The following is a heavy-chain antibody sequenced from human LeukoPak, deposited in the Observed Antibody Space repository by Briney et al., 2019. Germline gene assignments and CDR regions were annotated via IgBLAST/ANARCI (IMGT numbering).Heavy chain of an antibody. CDR2: IYHSGST. J-gene: IGHJ3*02. CDR1: GGSISSGGYY. Sequence: SETLSLTCTVSGGSISSGGYYWSWIRQPPGKGLEWIGDIYHSGSTYYNPSLKSRVTISVDRSKNQFSLKLSSVTAADTAVYYCARDIAVSAAGIRAFDIWGQGTMVTVSS. CDR3: ARDIAVSAAGIRAFDI. V-gene: IGHV4-30-2*01. D-gene: IGHD6-13*01.